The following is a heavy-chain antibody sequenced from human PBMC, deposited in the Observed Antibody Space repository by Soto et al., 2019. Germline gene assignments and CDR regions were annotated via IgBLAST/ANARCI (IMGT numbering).Heavy chain of an antibody. CDR3: ARHGFYGAYASNYFDP. D-gene: IGHD4-17*01. Sequence: PGESLKISCEGFGYNFATYWIAWVRQMPGKGLEYMGIIYPGDSDSRYSPSFQGQVTFSADKSISTAYMQWSSLKASGTAMYYCARHGFYGAYASNYFDPWGQGTLVTVSS. CDR1: GYNFATYW. CDR2: IYPGDSDS. J-gene: IGHJ5*02. V-gene: IGHV5-51*01.